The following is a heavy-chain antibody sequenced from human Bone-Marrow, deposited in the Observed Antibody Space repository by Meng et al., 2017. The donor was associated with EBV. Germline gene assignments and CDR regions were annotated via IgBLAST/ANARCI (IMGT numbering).Heavy chain of an antibody. V-gene: IGHV3-21*01. Sequence: EVQLVESGGXLVKPGGXRRLSCAASGFTFSSYSMNWVRQAPGKGLEWVSSISSSSSYIYYADSVKGRFTISRDNAKNSLYLQMNSLRAEDTAVYYCARVLYCSGGSCRDYRGHGTLVTVSA. CDR3: ARVLYCSGGSCRDY. J-gene: IGHJ4*01. D-gene: IGHD2-15*01. CDR2: ISSSSSYI. CDR1: GFTFSSYS.